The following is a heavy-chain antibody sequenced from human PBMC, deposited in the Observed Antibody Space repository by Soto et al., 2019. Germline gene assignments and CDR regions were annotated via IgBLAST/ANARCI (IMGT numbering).Heavy chain of an antibody. V-gene: IGHV1-8*01. CDR1: GYTFTSYD. CDR3: ARGVRHQLPTIDF. CDR2: MNPESGNI. Sequence: QVQLVQSGAEVKKPGASVRVSCKASGYTFTSYDINWVRQASGQGLEWMGWMNPESGNIGYAENFQGRVTMTRDTSPSTAYMDLIGLRSDDTAVYYCARGVRHQLPTIDFWGQGTLVTVSS. D-gene: IGHD1-26*01. J-gene: IGHJ4*02.